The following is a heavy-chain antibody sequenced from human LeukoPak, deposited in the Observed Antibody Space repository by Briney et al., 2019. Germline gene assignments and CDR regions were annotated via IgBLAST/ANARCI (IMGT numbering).Heavy chain of an antibody. Sequence: SETLSLTCTVSGGSISSYYWSWIRQPAGKGLEWIGRIYTSGSTNYNPSLKSRVTMSVDTSKNQFSLKLSSVTAADTAVYYCARSTTMVTSGAFDIWGQGTMVTVSS. CDR3: ARSTTMVTSGAFDI. J-gene: IGHJ3*02. D-gene: IGHD4-23*01. CDR1: GGSISSYY. CDR2: IYTSGST. V-gene: IGHV4-4*07.